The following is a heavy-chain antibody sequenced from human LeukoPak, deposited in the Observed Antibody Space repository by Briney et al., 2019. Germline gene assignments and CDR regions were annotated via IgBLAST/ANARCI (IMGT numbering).Heavy chain of an antibody. J-gene: IGHJ4*02. CDR1: GYTLTDYY. V-gene: IGHV1-2*06. CDR2: INPNSGGT. D-gene: IGHD3-22*01. Sequence: ASVKVSCTASGYTLTDYYMHWVRQAPGQGLEWMGRINPNSGGTNYAQKFQGRVTMTRDTSISTVYMELSRLRSDDTAVYYCARVGYYESSGYYKYWGQGTLVTVSS. CDR3: ARVGYYESSGYYKY.